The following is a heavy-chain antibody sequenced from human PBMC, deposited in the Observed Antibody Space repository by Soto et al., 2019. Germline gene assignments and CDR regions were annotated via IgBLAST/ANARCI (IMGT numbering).Heavy chain of an antibody. CDR3: ARSLFSSSWFMGN. CDR1: GDSISRGYH. D-gene: IGHD6-13*01. CDR2: IYHTGTT. J-gene: IGHJ4*02. V-gene: IGHV4-38-2*01. Sequence: PSETLSLTCVVSGDSISRGYHWAWIRQPPTKWLEWIASIYHTGTTYYNPSLTSRVTISIDTSKNQFSLRLNSVTAADTAVYFCARSLFSSSWFMGNWGQGIQVTVS.